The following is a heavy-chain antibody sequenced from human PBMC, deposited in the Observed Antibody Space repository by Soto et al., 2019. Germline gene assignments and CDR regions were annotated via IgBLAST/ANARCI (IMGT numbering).Heavy chain of an antibody. J-gene: IGHJ4*02. Sequence: GGSLRLSCAASGFTFGNYAMSWVRQTPGKGLEWVSSISGSGGHIYYTGSVKGRFTISRDNSKNTLYLQMNSLRADDTAVYYCAKGDIFDFWGTFNFYALWAQRTLVIVSA. CDR2: ISGSGGHI. D-gene: IGHD3-3*01. V-gene: IGHV3-23*01. CDR1: GFTFGNYA. CDR3: AKGDIFDFWGTFNFYAL.